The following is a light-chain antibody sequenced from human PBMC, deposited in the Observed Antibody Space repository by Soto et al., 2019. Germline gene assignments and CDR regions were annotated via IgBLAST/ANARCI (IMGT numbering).Light chain of an antibody. Sequence: QSVLTQPPSASGTPGQRVTISCSGSSSNIGGNSVSWYQHLPGTAPKLLIYSINKRPSGVPDRFSGSKSDTSASLAISGLLSEDEADYFCAAWDDSLNGVLFGGGTKLTVL. CDR2: SIN. V-gene: IGLV1-44*01. J-gene: IGLJ2*01. CDR3: AAWDDSLNGVL. CDR1: SSNIGGNS.